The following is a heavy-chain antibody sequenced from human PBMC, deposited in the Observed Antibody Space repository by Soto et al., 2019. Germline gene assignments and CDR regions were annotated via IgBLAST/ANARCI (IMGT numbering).Heavy chain of an antibody. V-gene: IGHV3-15*01. CDR1: GFSFTSAW. Sequence: EGQLVESGGGLVNPGESLTLSCAASGFSFTSAWMNWVRRAPGKGLEWVGRIRSKADGGAREYGAPVKGRFTISRDDSKNMVYLQMNSLETEDTAVYYCLHVTPIYNAFDIWGRGTMVTVSS. J-gene: IGHJ3*02. CDR3: LHVTPIYNAFDI. CDR2: IRSKADGGAR. D-gene: IGHD2-21*01.